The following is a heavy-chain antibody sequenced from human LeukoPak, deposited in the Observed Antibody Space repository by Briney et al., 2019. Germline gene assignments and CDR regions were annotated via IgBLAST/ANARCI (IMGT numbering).Heavy chain of an antibody. CDR2: ISYDGSDK. CDR1: GLTFKNYG. D-gene: IGHD6-19*01. Sequence: PGGSLRLSCAASGLTFKNYGMHWVRQAPGKGLEWVAVISYDGSDKYYADSVTGRFTISRDSSKNTLYLQMDSLRAEDTGVYYCATWPGGWYGEDSWGQGTLVTVSS. J-gene: IGHJ4*02. V-gene: IGHV3-30*03. CDR3: ATWPGGWYGEDS.